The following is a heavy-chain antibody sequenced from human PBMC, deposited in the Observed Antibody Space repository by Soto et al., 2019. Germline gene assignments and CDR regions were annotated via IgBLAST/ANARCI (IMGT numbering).Heavy chain of an antibody. CDR1: GFTFRSYD. CDR2: IAISGDT. J-gene: IGHJ4*02. Sequence: GGSLRLSCAASGFTFRSYDMHWVRQAPGKGLEWVSAIAISGDTFYSGSVKGRFTISRENAKNSLYLQMNSLRAEDTAVYYCARERDSYSSAWQEFDYWGQGTLVTVSS. D-gene: IGHD6-19*01. CDR3: ARERDSYSSAWQEFDY. V-gene: IGHV3-13*01.